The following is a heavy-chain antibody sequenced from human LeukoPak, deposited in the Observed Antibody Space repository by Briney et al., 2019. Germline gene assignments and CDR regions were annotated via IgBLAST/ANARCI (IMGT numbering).Heavy chain of an antibody. J-gene: IGHJ4*02. CDR1: GYTFTAYY. V-gene: IGHV1-2*02. D-gene: IGHD2-15*01. Sequence: GASVKLSCKASGYTFTAYYMHWVRQAPGQGLEWMGWINPNSGGTNFAQTFQGRVSMTRDTSISTVSMELSRLRSDDTAVYYCAREGHCSGGSCLDYWGQGTLVTVSS. CDR3: AREGHCSGGSCLDY. CDR2: INPNSGGT.